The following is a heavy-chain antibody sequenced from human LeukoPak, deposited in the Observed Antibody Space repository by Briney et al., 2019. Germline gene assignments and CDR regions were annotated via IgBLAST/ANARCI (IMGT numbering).Heavy chain of an antibody. V-gene: IGHV3-30-3*01. D-gene: IGHD5-18*01. J-gene: IGHJ4*02. Sequence: GGSLRLSCAASGFTFSSYAMHWVRQAPGKGLEWVAVISYDGSNKYYADSVKGRFTISRDNAKNSLYLQMNSLRAEDTAVYYCARDQDTAMAPGYWGQGTLVTVSS. CDR1: GFTFSSYA. CDR2: ISYDGSNK. CDR3: ARDQDTAMAPGY.